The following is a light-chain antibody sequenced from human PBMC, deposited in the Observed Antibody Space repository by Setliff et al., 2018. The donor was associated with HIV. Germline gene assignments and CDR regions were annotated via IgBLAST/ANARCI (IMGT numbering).Light chain of an antibody. CDR3: CSYAGSYTWV. Sequence: QSALAQPRSVSGSPGQSVTISCTGTSSDVGGYKHVSWYQQHPGKAPKLIIYDDTKRPSGVPDRFSGSKSGNTASLTISGLQAEDETDYYCCSYAGSYTWVFGGGTQRTVL. V-gene: IGLV2-11*01. J-gene: IGLJ3*02. CDR1: SSDVGGYKH. CDR2: DDT.